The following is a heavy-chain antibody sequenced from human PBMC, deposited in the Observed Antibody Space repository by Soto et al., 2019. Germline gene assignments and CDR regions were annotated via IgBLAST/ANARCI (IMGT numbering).Heavy chain of an antibody. D-gene: IGHD4-17*01. Sequence: QVQLVESGGGVVQPGRFLRLSCAASGFNFSSYGMHWVRQAPGKGLEWVAVIWYDGSNTYYADSVKGRFTTSRDNSKNTLYLQMNSLRAEDTAVYYCARADDFGDYPPDYWGQGPLVTVSS. CDR2: IWYDGSNT. CDR3: ARADDFGDYPPDY. CDR1: GFNFSSYG. J-gene: IGHJ4*02. V-gene: IGHV3-33*01.